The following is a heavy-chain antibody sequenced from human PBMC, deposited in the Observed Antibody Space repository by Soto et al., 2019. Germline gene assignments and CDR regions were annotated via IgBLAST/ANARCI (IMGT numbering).Heavy chain of an antibody. CDR3: ARDQGYCSSTSCYSYYYYGMDV. CDR2: MNPNSGNT. CDR1: GYTFTSYD. V-gene: IGHV1-8*01. J-gene: IGHJ6*02. D-gene: IGHD2-2*02. Sequence: ASVKVSCKASGYTFTSYDINWVRQATGQGLEWMGWMNPNSGNTGYAQKFQGRVTMTRNTSISTAYMELSSLRSEDTAVYYCARDQGYCSSTSCYSYYYYGMDVWGQGTTVTVSS.